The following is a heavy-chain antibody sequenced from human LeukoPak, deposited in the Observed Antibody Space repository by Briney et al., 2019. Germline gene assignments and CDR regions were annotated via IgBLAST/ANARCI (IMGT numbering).Heavy chain of an antibody. CDR1: GFTFSTYG. J-gene: IGHJ2*01. Sequence: GGSLRLSCAASGFTFSTYGMSWVRQAPGKGLEWVSCISGDGFSTFYADSVKGRFTISRDNSKSTLYLQMNGLRAEDTAVYYCAKDHASDRGWYFDLWGRGTLATVSS. D-gene: IGHD3-22*01. CDR3: AKDHASDRGWYFDL. V-gene: IGHV3-23*01. CDR2: ISGDGFST.